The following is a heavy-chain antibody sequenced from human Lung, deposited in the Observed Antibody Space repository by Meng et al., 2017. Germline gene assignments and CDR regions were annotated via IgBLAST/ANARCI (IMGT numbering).Heavy chain of an antibody. J-gene: IGHJ4*02. Sequence: QVQLQEAGPRLVKPSKTLSLTCAVPGGSISSGNWWSWVRQPPGKGLEWIGEISHSGNTNYSPSFRGRVTMSVGRSRDQFSLELNSVTAADTAVYFCARNGAYCLHSWGQGTLVTVSS. CDR3: ARNGAYCLHS. CDR1: GGSISSGNW. D-gene: IGHD4-17*01. V-gene: IGHV4-4*02. CDR2: ISHSGNT.